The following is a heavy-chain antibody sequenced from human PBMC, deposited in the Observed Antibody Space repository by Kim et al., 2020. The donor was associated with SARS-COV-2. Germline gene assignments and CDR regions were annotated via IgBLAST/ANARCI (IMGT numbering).Heavy chain of an antibody. V-gene: IGHV1-2*02. CDR3: ARVSSSWTEY. D-gene: IGHD6-13*01. Sequence: GTNYAQKFQGRVTMTRDTSISTAYMELSRLRSDDTAVYYCARVSSSWTEYWGQGTLVTVSS. J-gene: IGHJ4*02. CDR2: GT.